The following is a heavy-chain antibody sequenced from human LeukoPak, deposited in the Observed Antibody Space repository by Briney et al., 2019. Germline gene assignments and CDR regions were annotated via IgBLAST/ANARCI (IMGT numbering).Heavy chain of an antibody. CDR3: ARCGPFNGGPFEYYFDY. V-gene: IGHV1-46*01. J-gene: IGHJ4*02. D-gene: IGHD4-23*01. CDR1: GYSFTTYY. Sequence: ASVTVSCKASGYSFTTYYIHWVRQAPGQRLEWMGMINPRDRSTIYAQKFQGRVTMTRDMSTSTVYMELSSLRSEDTAVYYCARCGPFNGGPFEYYFDYWGQGTLVTVSS. CDR2: INPRDRST.